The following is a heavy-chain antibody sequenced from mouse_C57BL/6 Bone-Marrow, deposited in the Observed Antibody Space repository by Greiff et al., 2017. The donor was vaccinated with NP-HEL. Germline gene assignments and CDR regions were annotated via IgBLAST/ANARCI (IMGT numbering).Heavy chain of an antibody. CDR1: GYAFTNYL. D-gene: IGHD1-1*01. J-gene: IGHJ2*01. Sequence: VQLQQSGAELVRPGTSVKVSCKASGYAFTNYLIEWVKQRPGQGLEWIGVINPGSGGTNYNEKFKGKATLTADKSSSTAYMQLSSLTSEDSGVYFCAILSITTVVATDYWGQGTTLTVSS. CDR3: AILSITTVVATDY. CDR2: INPGSGGT. V-gene: IGHV1-54*01.